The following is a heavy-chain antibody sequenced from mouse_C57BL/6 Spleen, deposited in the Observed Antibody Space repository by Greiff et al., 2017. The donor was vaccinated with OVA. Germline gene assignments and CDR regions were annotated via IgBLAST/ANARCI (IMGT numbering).Heavy chain of an antibody. CDR3: ARSVSYGNYPGFAY. D-gene: IGHD2-1*01. CDR2: INPNNGGT. Sequence: EVMLVESGPELVKPGASVKIPCKASGYTFTDYNMDWVKQSHGKSLEWIGDINPNNGGTIYNQKFKGKATLTVDKSSSTAYMELRSLTSEDTAVYYCARSVSYGNYPGFAYWGQGTLVTVSA. V-gene: IGHV1-18*01. CDR1: GYTFTDYN. J-gene: IGHJ3*01.